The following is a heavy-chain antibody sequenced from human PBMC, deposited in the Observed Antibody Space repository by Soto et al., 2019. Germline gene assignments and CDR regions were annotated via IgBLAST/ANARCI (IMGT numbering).Heavy chain of an antibody. J-gene: IGHJ4*02. CDR1: GFTLTRYS. V-gene: IGHV3-21*06. CDR2: ISSTTNYI. Sequence: GSLWLSFAASGFTLTRYSMNWVRQAPGKGLEWVSSISSTTNYIYYGDSMKGRFTISRDNAKNSLYLEMDSLRAEDTAVYYWARESEDLTSNFDYWGQGTLVTVSS. CDR3: ARESEDLTSNFDY.